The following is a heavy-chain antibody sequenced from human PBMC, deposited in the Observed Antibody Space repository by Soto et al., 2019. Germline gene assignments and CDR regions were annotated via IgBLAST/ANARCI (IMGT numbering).Heavy chain of an antibody. CDR2: ISGTGLST. CDR1: GFTFKTTA. J-gene: IGHJ4*02. V-gene: IGHV3-23*01. CDR3: AKDIMAVAGGY. Sequence: GGSLRLSCEASGFTFKTTALSWVRQAPGKGLEWVATISGTGLSTYYADSMKSRFIISRDNSRNTLYLQMNSLRAEDTAVYYCAKDIMAVAGGYWGQGTLVTVSS. D-gene: IGHD6-19*01.